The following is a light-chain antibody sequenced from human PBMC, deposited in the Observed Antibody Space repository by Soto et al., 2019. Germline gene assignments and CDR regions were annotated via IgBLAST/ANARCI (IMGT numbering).Light chain of an antibody. J-gene: IGKJ2*01. V-gene: IGKV3-20*01. Sequence: ESMLTQSPGTLSLSPGERATLSCRASQSVSTRYLAWYQQKPGQAPRLLIYGASIRATGIPDRFSGSGSGTDLSLTISRLEPEDFAVYYCHQFGSSPPAFTFGQGTKLEIK. CDR2: GAS. CDR3: HQFGSSPPAFT. CDR1: QSVSTRY.